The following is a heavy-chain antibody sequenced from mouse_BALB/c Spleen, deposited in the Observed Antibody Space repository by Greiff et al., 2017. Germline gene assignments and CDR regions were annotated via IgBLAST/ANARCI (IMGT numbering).Heavy chain of an antibody. CDR2: ISSGGST. V-gene: IGHV5-6-5*01. J-gene: IGHJ2*01. CDR3: ARGRGVSYYFDY. CDR1: GFTFSSYA. Sequence: VMLVESGGGLVKPGGSLKLSCAASGFTFSSYAMSWVRQTPEKRLEWVASISSGGSTYYPDSVKGRFTISRDNARNILYLQMSSLRSEDTAMYYCARGRGVSYYFDYWGQGTTLTVSS.